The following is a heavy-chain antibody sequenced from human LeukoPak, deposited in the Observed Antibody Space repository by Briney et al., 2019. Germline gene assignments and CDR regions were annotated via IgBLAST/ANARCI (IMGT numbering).Heavy chain of an antibody. D-gene: IGHD6-13*01. CDR3: ARGLLRDWQQLVPQFDP. Sequence: PSQTLSLTCTVSGGSISSGGYYWRWIRQHPGKGLEWIGYIYYSGSTYYNPSLKSRVTISVDTSKNQISLKLSSVTAADTAVYYCARGLLRDWQQLVPQFDPWGQGTLVTVSS. CDR1: GGSISSGGYY. V-gene: IGHV4-31*03. J-gene: IGHJ5*02. CDR2: IYYSGST.